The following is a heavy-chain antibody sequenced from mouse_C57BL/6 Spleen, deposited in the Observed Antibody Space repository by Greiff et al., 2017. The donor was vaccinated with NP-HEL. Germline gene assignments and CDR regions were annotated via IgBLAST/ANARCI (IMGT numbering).Heavy chain of an antibody. CDR1: GYSFTGYY. Sequence: VQLKQSGPGLVKPGASVKISCKASGYSFTGYYMNWVKQSPEKSLEWIGEINPSTGGTTYNQKFKAKATLTVDKSSSTAYMQLKSLTSEDSAVYYCARGRRPYAMDYWGQGTSVTVSS. V-gene: IGHV1-42*01. J-gene: IGHJ4*01. D-gene: IGHD1-2*01. CDR3: ARGRRPYAMDY. CDR2: INPSTGGT.